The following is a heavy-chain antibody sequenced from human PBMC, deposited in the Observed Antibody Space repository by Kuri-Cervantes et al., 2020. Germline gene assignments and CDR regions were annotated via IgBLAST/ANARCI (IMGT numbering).Heavy chain of an antibody. CDR2: ISGSGDST. CDR1: GFTFSSYA. Sequence: GESLKISCAASGFTFSSYAMNWVRQAPGKGLEWVSGISGSGDSTYYADSVKGRFTISRDSSKNTLYLQMNSLRAEDTAVYYCARRASSSDASDIWGQGTMVTVSS. V-gene: IGHV3-23*01. CDR3: ARRASSSDASDI. D-gene: IGHD6-6*01. J-gene: IGHJ3*02.